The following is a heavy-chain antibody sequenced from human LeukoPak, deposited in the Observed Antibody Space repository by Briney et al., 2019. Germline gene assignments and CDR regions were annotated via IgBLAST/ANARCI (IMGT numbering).Heavy chain of an antibody. CDR1: GFTLSSYW. J-gene: IGHJ3*02. V-gene: IGHV3-7*03. Sequence: GGSLRLSCAASGFTLSSYWMSWVRPAAGKGLEWVANIKEDGSEKYYVDSVKGRFTISRDNAKNSLYLHMNSLTAEDTAMYYCARDCVAGVPLDAFDIWGQGTMVSVSS. D-gene: IGHD3-10*01. CDR2: IKEDGSEK. CDR3: ARDCVAGVPLDAFDI.